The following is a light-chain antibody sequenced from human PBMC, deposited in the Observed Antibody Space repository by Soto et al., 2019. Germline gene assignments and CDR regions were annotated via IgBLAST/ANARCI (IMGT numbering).Light chain of an antibody. Sequence: IQMTQSPSSLSASVGDRVTITCRAGQSISTYLNWYQQKPGKAPNLLIYAASTLQSGVPSRFSGSGSGTDFTLTISSLQPDDFATYYCQQYNSYSPLTFGGGTRLEIK. CDR3: QQYNSYSPLT. CDR2: AAS. J-gene: IGKJ5*01. CDR1: QSISTY. V-gene: IGKV1-39*01.